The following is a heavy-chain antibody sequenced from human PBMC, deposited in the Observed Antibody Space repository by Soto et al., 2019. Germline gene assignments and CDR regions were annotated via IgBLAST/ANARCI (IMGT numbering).Heavy chain of an antibody. CDR3: ARRQFCSGGSCYGKYGMDV. Sequence: SETLSLTCTVSGGSISSSSYYWGWIRQPPGKGLEWIGSIYYSGSTYYNPSLKSRVTISVDTSKNQFSLKLSSVTAADTAVYYCARRQFCSGGSCYGKYGMDVWGQGTTVTVSS. V-gene: IGHV4-39*01. D-gene: IGHD2-15*01. CDR2: IYYSGST. J-gene: IGHJ6*02. CDR1: GGSISSSSYY.